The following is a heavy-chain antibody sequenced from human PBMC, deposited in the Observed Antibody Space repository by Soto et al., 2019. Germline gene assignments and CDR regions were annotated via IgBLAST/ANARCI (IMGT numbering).Heavy chain of an antibody. J-gene: IGHJ4*02. Sequence: SVKVSCKASGGPFSSYAISWVRQAPGQGLEWMGGIIPIFGTANYAQKFQGRVTITADESTSTAYMELSSLRSEDTAVYYCAHSSGYYYGIDYWGQGTLVTVSS. CDR3: AHSSGYYYGIDY. CDR1: GGPFSSYA. CDR2: IIPIFGTA. V-gene: IGHV1-69*13. D-gene: IGHD3-22*01.